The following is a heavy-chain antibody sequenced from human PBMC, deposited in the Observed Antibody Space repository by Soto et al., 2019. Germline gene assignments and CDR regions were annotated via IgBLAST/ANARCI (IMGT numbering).Heavy chain of an antibody. CDR1: GGTFSSYT. V-gene: IGHV1-69*02. CDR3: ARGFPAYCSGGSCFNWFDP. D-gene: IGHD2-15*01. CDR2: IIPILGIA. J-gene: IGHJ5*02. Sequence: ASVKVSCKASGGTFSSYTISWVRQAPGQGLEWMGRIIPILGIANYAQKFQGRVTITADKSTSTAYMELSSLRSEDTAVYYCARGFPAYCSGGSCFNWFDPWGQGTLVTVSS.